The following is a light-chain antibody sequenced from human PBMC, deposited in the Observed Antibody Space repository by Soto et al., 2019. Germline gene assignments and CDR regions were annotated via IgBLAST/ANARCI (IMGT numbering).Light chain of an antibody. CDR3: QNLYGYPLT. J-gene: IGKJ5*01. Sequence: DIQLTQSPSFLSASVGYRVTITCRASQGISSSLAWYQQKPGKAPKLLIYTASTLQSGVPSRFSGSGSGTEFTLTISSLQPEDFATYYCQNLYGYPLTFGQGTRREIK. CDR1: QGISSS. CDR2: TAS. V-gene: IGKV1-9*01.